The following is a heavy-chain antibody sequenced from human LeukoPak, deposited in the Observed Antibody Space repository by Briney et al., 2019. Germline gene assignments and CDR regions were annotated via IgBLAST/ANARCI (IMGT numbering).Heavy chain of an antibody. D-gene: IGHD3-10*01. CDR3: ARGHVVRGVIPCDAFDI. CDR1: GGSFSGYY. V-gene: IGHV4-34*01. J-gene: IGHJ3*02. Sequence: PSEALSLTCAVYGGSFSGYYWSWIRQPPGKGLEWIGEINHSGSTNYNPSLKSRVTISVDTSKNQFSLKLSSVTAADTAVYYCARGHVVRGVIPCDAFDIWGQGTMVTASS. CDR2: INHSGST.